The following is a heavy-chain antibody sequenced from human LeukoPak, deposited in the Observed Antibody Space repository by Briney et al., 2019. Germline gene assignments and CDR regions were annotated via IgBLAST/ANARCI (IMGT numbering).Heavy chain of an antibody. J-gene: IGHJ6*02. D-gene: IGHD3-10*01. CDR3: ARAATKWFGELLPFSDYYGMDV. CDR2: ISSSSSTI. CDR1: GFTFSSYS. Sequence: PGGSLRLSCAASGFTFSSYSMNWVRQAPGKGLEWVSYISSSSSTIYYADSVKGRFTISRDNAKNSLYLQMNSLRAEDAAVYYCARAATKWFGELLPFSDYYGMDVWGQGTTVTVS. V-gene: IGHV3-48*04.